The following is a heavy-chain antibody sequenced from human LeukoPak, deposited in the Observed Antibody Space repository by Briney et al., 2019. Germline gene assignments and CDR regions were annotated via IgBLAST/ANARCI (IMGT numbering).Heavy chain of an antibody. D-gene: IGHD5-18*01. J-gene: IGHJ4*02. CDR2: IYFSGSS. CDR3: ARQAPGYSYGYVY. V-gene: IGHV4-39*01. CDR1: GGSISSSSYY. Sequence: SETLSLTCTVSGGSISSSSYYWGWIRQPPGKGLEWVGSIYFSGSSYYNPSLKSRVTISVDTSKNHFSLKLSSVTAADTAVYYCARQAPGYSYGYVYWGQGTQVTVSS.